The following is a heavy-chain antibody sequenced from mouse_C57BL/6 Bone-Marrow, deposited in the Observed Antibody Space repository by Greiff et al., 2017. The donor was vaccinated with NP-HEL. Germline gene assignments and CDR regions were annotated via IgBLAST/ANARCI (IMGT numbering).Heavy chain of an antibody. CDR3: ANDYDYDGGCAMDY. Sequence: QVQLQQSGAELVRPGPSVKLSCKASGYAFTNYLIEWVKQRPGQGLEWIGVINPGSGGTNYNEKFKGKSTLTADKSSSTAYMQLSSLTSADSAVYFCANDYDYDGGCAMDYWGQGTSVTVSS. CDR2: INPGSGGT. V-gene: IGHV1-54*01. J-gene: IGHJ4*01. CDR1: GYAFTNYL. D-gene: IGHD2-4*01.